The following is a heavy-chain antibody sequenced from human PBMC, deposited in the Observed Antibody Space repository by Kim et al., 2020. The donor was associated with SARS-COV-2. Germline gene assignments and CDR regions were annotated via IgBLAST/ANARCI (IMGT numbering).Heavy chain of an antibody. J-gene: IGHJ4*02. V-gene: IGHV3-15*04. CDR2: IDRTGAGWSN. CDR3: VADVPTPLSQIDY. CDR1: GFTFSDYS. Sequence: GGSLRLSFAASGFTFSDYSMNRVRQNLCKGLEWVSRIDRTGAGWSNANAAPGKVTVIIARDDSKNTLYMQMNSLKTEDTSGYYCVADVPTPLSQIDYWGRGTLVTVSS.